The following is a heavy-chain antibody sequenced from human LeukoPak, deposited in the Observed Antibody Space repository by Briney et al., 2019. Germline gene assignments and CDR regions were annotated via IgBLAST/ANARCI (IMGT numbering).Heavy chain of an antibody. CDR1: GYTFTGYY. Sequence: ASVKVSCKASGYTFTGYYMHWVRQAPGQGLEWMGWINPNSGGTNYAQKFQGRVTMTRDTSISTAYMELSRLRSDDTAVYYCARDRIAVAGQFDYWGQGTLVTVSS. D-gene: IGHD6-19*01. CDR3: ARDRIAVAGQFDY. J-gene: IGHJ4*02. V-gene: IGHV1-2*02. CDR2: INPNSGGT.